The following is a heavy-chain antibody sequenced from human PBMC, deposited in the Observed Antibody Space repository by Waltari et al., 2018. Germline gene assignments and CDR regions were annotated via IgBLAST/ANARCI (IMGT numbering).Heavy chain of an antibody. Sequence: QVQLQESGPGLVKPSETLSLTCAVSGYSISSGYYWGWIRQPPGKGLEWIGSIYHSGSTYDNPSLKSRVTISVDTSKNQFSLKLSSVTAADTAVYYCARVPDYGFDYWGQGTLVTVSS. CDR3: ARVPDYGFDY. CDR1: GYSISSGYY. CDR2: IYHSGST. D-gene: IGHD4-17*01. V-gene: IGHV4-38-2*01. J-gene: IGHJ4*02.